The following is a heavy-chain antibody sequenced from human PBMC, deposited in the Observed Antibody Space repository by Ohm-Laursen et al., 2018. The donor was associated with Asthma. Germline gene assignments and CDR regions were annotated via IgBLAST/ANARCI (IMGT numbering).Heavy chain of an antibody. CDR2: IQSSGGA. CDR1: GGSVSGYD. Sequence: PSETLSLTCAVSGGSVSGYDWSWVRQAPGRELEWIAYIQSSGGANYNPSLQSRVTLSLDTSKNQVSLRLSSVTAADTALYFCARLDWVRSMFDSWGPGTQVTVSS. CDR3: ARLDWVRSMFDS. J-gene: IGHJ4*02. D-gene: IGHD3-9*01. V-gene: IGHV4-59*02.